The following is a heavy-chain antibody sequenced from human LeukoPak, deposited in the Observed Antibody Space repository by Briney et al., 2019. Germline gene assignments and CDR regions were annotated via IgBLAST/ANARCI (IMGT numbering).Heavy chain of an antibody. D-gene: IGHD1-1*01. CDR2: IIWNGGST. J-gene: IGHJ3*02. CDR3: VRDPNPVMWKSVAFDI. CDR1: GFTFDDYG. Sequence: GGSLRLSCAASGFTFDDYGMSWVRQAPGKGLEWVSCIIWNGGSTVYADSVKGRFTISRDNAKNSLYLQIHSLRAEETALYYCVRDPNPVMWKSVAFDIWGQGAMVTVSS. V-gene: IGHV3-20*04.